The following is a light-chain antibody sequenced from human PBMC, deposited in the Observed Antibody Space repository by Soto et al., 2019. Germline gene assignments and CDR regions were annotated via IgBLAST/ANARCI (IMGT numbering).Light chain of an antibody. CDR2: RAS. V-gene: IGKV1-5*03. CDR3: QQYDRASWT. Sequence: DIQRTQSPSTLSTSVGDRVIITCRASQSISSWLAWYQQKPGKAPDLLIYRASTLKTGIPSRFSGSGSGTEFTLTFSNLQPDDFATYYCQQYDRASWTFGPGTKVEIK. CDR1: QSISSW. J-gene: IGKJ1*01.